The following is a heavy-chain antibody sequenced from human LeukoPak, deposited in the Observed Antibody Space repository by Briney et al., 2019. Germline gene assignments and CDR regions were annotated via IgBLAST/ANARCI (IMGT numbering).Heavy chain of an antibody. D-gene: IGHD6-13*01. CDR1: GFTFSDYY. V-gene: IGHV3-11*01. J-gene: IGHJ6*02. CDR2: ISSSGSTI. Sequence: PGGSLRLSCAASGFTFSDYYMSWIRQAPGKGLEWVSYISSSGSTIYYADSVKGRFTISRDNAKNSLYLQMNSLRAEDTAVYYCARVGVSGIAAAGAYYYYGMDVWGQGTTVTVSS. CDR3: ARVGVSGIAAAGAYYYYGMDV.